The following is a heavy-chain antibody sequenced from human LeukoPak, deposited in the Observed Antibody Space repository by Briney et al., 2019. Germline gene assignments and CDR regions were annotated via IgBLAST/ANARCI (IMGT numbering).Heavy chain of an antibody. J-gene: IGHJ4*02. V-gene: IGHV3-30*02. CDR2: IRYDGSNK. CDR3: ANSRVLDY. Sequence: GGSLRLSCAASGFTVSSNYMSWVRQAPGKGLEWVAFIRYDGSNKYYADSVKGRFTISRDNSKNTLYLQMNSLRAEDTAVYYCANSRVLDYWGQGTLVTVSS. D-gene: IGHD6-13*01. CDR1: GFTVSSNY.